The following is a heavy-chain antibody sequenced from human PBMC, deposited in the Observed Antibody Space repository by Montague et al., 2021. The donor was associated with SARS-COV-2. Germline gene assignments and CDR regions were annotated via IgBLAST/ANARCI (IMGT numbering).Heavy chain of an antibody. CDR2: ISYGGRT. Sequence: SETLSLTCTVSGGSVSSSPHYWGWIRQPPGRGLEWVGSISYGGRTYFSPSLKSRLTISVDSSENQFSLRLSSVTAADTAVYYCASSYYYGSGTYVYNYYMDVWGKGTTVTVSS. V-gene: IGHV4-39*01. D-gene: IGHD3-10*01. CDR3: ASSYYYGSGTYVYNYYMDV. CDR1: GGSVSSSPHY. J-gene: IGHJ6*03.